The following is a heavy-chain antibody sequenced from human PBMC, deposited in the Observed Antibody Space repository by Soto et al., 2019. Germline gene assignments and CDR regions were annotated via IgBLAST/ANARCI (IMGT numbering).Heavy chain of an antibody. CDR1: GGSISTSRSY. Sequence: QLQLLESGPGLVKASETLSLTCNVSGGSISTSRSYWAWIRQPPGKGLEWLANIFYSGSTYYNPSLASRVTVSVDTSKNEFSLTLRSLTAADTAFYYCARQPTTGDTDLWFDPWGQGTLVTVSS. CDR3: ARQPTTGDTDLWFDP. CDR2: IFYSGST. J-gene: IGHJ5*02. V-gene: IGHV4-39*01. D-gene: IGHD2-21*01.